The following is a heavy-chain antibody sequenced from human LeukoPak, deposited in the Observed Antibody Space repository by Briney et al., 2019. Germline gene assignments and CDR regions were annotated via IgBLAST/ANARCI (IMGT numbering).Heavy chain of an antibody. D-gene: IGHD1-26*01. CDR3: ARDRSGSYLGYFDY. CDR2: IWYDGSNK. Sequence: PGGSLRLSCAASGFTFSSYGMHWVRQAPGKGLEWVAVIWYDGSNKYYADSVKGRFTISRDNSKNTLYLQMNSLRAEDTAVYYCARDRSGSYLGYFDYWGQGTLVTVPS. V-gene: IGHV3-33*01. CDR1: GFTFSSYG. J-gene: IGHJ4*02.